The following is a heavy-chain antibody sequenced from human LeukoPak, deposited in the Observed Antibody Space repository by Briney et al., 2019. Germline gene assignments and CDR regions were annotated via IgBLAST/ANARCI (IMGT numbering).Heavy chain of an antibody. D-gene: IGHD6-13*01. J-gene: IGHJ4*02. CDR3: ATAPLAAAGRFDY. CDR1: GYTLTELS. Sequence: ASVKVSCRVSGYTLTELSMHWVRQAPGKGLEWMGGFDPEDGETIYAQKFQGRVTMTEDTSTDTAYMELSSLRSEDTAVYYCATAPLAAAGRFDYWGQGTLVTVSS. CDR2: FDPEDGET. V-gene: IGHV1-24*01.